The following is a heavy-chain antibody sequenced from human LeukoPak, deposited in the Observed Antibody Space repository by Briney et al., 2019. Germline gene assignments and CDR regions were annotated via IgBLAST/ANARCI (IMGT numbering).Heavy chain of an antibody. CDR3: ARTRDGYKPYFFDY. D-gene: IGHD5-24*01. Sequence: AGGSLRLSCAASGFTFSIYAMTWVRQAPGKGLEWVSAISGSGGNTYYADSVKGRFTISRDNSKNTLYLQMNSLRAEDTAVYYCARTRDGYKPYFFDYWGQGTLVTVSS. CDR2: ISGSGGNT. J-gene: IGHJ4*02. CDR1: GFTFSIYA. V-gene: IGHV3-23*01.